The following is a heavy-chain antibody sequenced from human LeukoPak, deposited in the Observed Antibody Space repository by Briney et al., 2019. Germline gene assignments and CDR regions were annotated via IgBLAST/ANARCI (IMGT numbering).Heavy chain of an antibody. J-gene: IGHJ1*01. CDR2: INWNGGST. Sequence: GGSLRLSCAASGFTFSDYGMSWVQTPGKGLEWVAGINWNGGSTGYAVSVRGRFINSRDDANNFLHLHMNSLRAEDTAFYYCVRSFNTYGYPTGYWGQGTLVTVSS. D-gene: IGHD5-18*01. CDR1: GFTFSDYG. V-gene: IGHV3-20*04. CDR3: VRSFNTYGYPTGY.